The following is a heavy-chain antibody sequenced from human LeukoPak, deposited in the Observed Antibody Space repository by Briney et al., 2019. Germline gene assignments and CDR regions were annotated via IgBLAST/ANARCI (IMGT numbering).Heavy chain of an antibody. J-gene: IGHJ4*02. V-gene: IGHV3-7*01. CDR1: GFTFSSYW. CDR3: ARVTGYSSSPGVDY. CDR2: IKQDGSEK. Sequence: GGSLRLSCAASGFTFSSYWMSWVRQAPGKGLEWVANIKQDGSEKYYVDSVKGRFTISRDNAKNSLYLQMNSLRAEDTAVYYCARVTGYSSSPGVDYWGQGTLVTVPS. D-gene: IGHD6-6*01.